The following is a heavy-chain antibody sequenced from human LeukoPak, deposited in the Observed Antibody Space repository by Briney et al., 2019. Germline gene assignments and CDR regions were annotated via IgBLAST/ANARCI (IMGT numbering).Heavy chain of an antibody. CDR1: GYTFTSYD. Sequence: ASVKVSCKASGYTFTSYDINWVRQATGQGLEWMGWMNPNSGNTGYAQKFQGRVTITRNTSISTAYMELSSLRSEDTAVYYCARKRSYDFWSGYYNFDYWGQGTLVTVSS. D-gene: IGHD3-3*01. V-gene: IGHV1-8*03. CDR2: MNPNSGNT. J-gene: IGHJ4*02. CDR3: ARKRSYDFWSGYYNFDY.